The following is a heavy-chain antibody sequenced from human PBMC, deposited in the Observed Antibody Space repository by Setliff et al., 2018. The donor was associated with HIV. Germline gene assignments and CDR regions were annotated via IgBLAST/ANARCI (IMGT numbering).Heavy chain of an antibody. V-gene: IGHV4-39*02. CDR2: VNYGGTT. J-gene: IGHJ3*02. CDR3: ARGDTYYHDRSGYVKSALDAFDI. Sequence: SETLSLTCTVSGGSISSSSYYWVWVRQPPGKGLEWIGSVNYGGTTYYSSSLKSRVTISVDTSRNHFSPKLSSVTAADTAVYHCARGDTYYHDRSGYVKSALDAFDIWGRGTLVTVSS. CDR1: GGSISSSSYY. D-gene: IGHD3-22*01.